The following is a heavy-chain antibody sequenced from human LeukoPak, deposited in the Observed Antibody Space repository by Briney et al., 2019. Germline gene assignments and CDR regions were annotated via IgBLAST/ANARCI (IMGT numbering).Heavy chain of an antibody. V-gene: IGHV3-64D*06. D-gene: IGHD3-16*01. Sequence: GGSLRLSCAASGITFSSYKMNWVRQAPGKGLEYVSAISSNGGSTYYADSVKGRFTISRDNSKNTLYLQMSSLRAEDTAVYYCVKDGDYYYGMDVWGQGTTVTVSS. CDR2: ISSNGGST. J-gene: IGHJ6*02. CDR3: VKDGDYYYGMDV. CDR1: GITFSSYK.